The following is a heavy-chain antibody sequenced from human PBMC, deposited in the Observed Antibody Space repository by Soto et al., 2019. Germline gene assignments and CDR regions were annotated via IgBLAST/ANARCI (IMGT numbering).Heavy chain of an antibody. CDR3: GSSDMKGWSDIWLDI. J-gene: IGHJ5*02. CDR1: FGSVGIWGYC. CDR2: MYYSGST. D-gene: IGHD2-15*01. Sequence: LSVTFXFSFGSVGIWGYCLSWFLQHPGKGLEWIVCMYYSGSTYYNPSLKSRVTISVYTSKNQFSLKLSSVTAAATAVYYRGSSDMKGWSDIWLDIWGQGTQVTV. V-gene: IGHV4-31*03.